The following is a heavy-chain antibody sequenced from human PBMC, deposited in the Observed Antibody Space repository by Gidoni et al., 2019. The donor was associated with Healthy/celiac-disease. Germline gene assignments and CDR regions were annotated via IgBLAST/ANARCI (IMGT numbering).Heavy chain of an antibody. Sequence: QVQLVQSGAEVKKPGSSVKVPCKASGGTSRSYAISGVRPAPGQGLEWMGGIIPSFGETNYAQKFQGRVTITADESTSTAYMELSSLRSEDTAVYYCERDGADSSGWYFFSADNVRNQYNWFDPWGQGTLVTVSS. D-gene: IGHD6-19*01. V-gene: IGHV1-69*01. CDR1: GGTSRSYA. CDR2: IIPSFGET. J-gene: IGHJ5*02. CDR3: ERDGADSSGWYFFSADNVRNQYNWFDP.